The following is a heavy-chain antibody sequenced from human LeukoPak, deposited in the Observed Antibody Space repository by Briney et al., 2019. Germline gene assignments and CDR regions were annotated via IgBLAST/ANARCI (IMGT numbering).Heavy chain of an antibody. J-gene: IGHJ4*02. CDR1: GFTFSSYA. D-gene: IGHD1-26*01. V-gene: IGHV3-30*01. Sequence: SGGSLRLSCAASGFTFSSYAMSWVRQAPGKGLEWVAVLSYDASNEYYADSVKGRFTISRDNSMNTLYLQMNSLRTEDTAVYYCARDRVGSSQFDYWGQGTLVTVSS. CDR2: LSYDASNE. CDR3: ARDRVGSSQFDY.